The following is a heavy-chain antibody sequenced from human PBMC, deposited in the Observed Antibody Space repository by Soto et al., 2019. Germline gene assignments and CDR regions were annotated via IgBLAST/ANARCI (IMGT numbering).Heavy chain of an antibody. CDR3: ATLPRGH. J-gene: IGHJ4*02. V-gene: IGHV4-59*08. D-gene: IGHD3-10*01. CDR2: IFYSGST. Sequence: PSETLSLTCTVSGGSISNYYWSWIRQPPGKGLEWIGYIFYSGSTKYNPSLKSRATISIDTSKNQVSLKLSSVTAEDTAVYCCATLPRGHWGQGTLVTVSS. CDR1: GGSISNYY.